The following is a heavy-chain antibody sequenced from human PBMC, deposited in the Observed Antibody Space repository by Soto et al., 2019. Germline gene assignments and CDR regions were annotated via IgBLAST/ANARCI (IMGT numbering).Heavy chain of an antibody. V-gene: IGHV4-4*02. J-gene: IGHJ4*02. Sequence: QVQLQESGPGLVKPSGTLSLTCAVSGGSISSSNWWSWVRQPPGKGLEWIGEIYHSGSTNYNPSLKRRVTISVXXPXNXXTLKLGSVTAADTAVYYCARVRGYSSCWYAVCFDHWGQGTLVTVSS. CDR3: ARVRGYSSCWYAVCFDH. CDR2: IYHSGST. CDR1: GGSISSSNW. D-gene: IGHD6-13*01.